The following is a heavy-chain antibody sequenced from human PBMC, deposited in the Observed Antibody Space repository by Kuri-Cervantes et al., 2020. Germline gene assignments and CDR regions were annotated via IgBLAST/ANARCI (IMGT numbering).Heavy chain of an antibody. J-gene: IGHJ4*02. Sequence: SETLSLTCVVSGYSISNGYYWGWIRQPPGKGLEWIGYIYYSGSTYYNPSLKSRVTISVDTSKNQFSLKLSSVTAADTAVYYCARYNWNYGRVVDYWGQGTLVTVSS. V-gene: IGHV4-38-2*01. D-gene: IGHD1-7*01. CDR2: IYYSGST. CDR1: GYSISNGYY. CDR3: ARYNWNYGRVVDY.